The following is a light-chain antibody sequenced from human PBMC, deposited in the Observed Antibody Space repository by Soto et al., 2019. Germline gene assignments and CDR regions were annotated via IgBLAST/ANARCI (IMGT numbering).Light chain of an antibody. Sequence: QSALTQPASVSGSPGQSITISCTGTSSDVGGYNFVSWYQQHPGKAPKLMIFEVSYRPSGVSNRFSGSKSGNTASLTISGLQAEDEADYYRSSYTSSSTLVFGGGTKLTVL. CDR1: SSDVGGYNF. CDR2: EVS. J-gene: IGLJ2*01. CDR3: SSYTSSSTLV. V-gene: IGLV2-14*01.